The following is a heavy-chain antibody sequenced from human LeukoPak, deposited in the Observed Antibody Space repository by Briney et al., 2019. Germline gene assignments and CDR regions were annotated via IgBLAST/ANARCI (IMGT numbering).Heavy chain of an antibody. Sequence: GASVNVSCKASGFTFTSSAMQWVRQARGQRLEWIGWIVVGSGNRNYEQKFQERVSITRDMSTGTAYMELSSLRSEDTAVYFCAAGTSGRPEYFQHWGQGTLVTVSS. D-gene: IGHD1-14*01. V-gene: IGHV1-58*02. J-gene: IGHJ1*01. CDR1: GFTFTSSA. CDR2: IVVGSGNR. CDR3: AAGTSGRPEYFQH.